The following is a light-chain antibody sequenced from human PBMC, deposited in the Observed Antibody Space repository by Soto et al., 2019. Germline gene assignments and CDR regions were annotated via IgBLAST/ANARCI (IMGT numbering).Light chain of an antibody. Sequence: DVQLSQSPSTLSASTGDTATLSCRASQSVSGWLAWYQQKPGEAPKLLSYDASDWPPGIPSRFSGSGSGTDFALTISRLHPDDFATYWCQLYGGMWTFGQGTKVDIK. V-gene: IGKV1-5*01. J-gene: IGKJ1*01. CDR1: QSVSGW. CDR2: DAS. CDR3: QLYGGMWT.